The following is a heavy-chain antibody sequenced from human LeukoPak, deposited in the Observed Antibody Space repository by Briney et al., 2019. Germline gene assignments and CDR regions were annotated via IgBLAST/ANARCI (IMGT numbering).Heavy chain of an antibody. CDR3: VGDGLIAVAGTPTFDY. CDR2: ISYDGSNK. V-gene: IGHV3-30*04. D-gene: IGHD6-19*01. CDR1: GFTFSSYA. Sequence: GRSLRLSCAASGFTFSSYAMHWVRKAPGKGLEGVAVISYDGSNKYYAHSVKGRFTISRDDSKNTLYLQMSSLRAEDTAVYDCVGDGLIAVAGTPTFDYWGQGPLVTASS. J-gene: IGHJ4*02.